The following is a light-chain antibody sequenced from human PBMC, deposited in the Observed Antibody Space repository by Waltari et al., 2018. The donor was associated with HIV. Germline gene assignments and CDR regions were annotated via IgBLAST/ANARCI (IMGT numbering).Light chain of an antibody. J-gene: IGKJ5*01. CDR1: ESLLHSDGKTY. CDR2: EVS. CDR3: MQSMKLPLT. Sequence: IVMTQTPLSLSVTPGQPASISCKSSESLLHSDGKTYLFWYLQKAGPPPQLLIFEVSTRFSRVPDRFSGSGSGTDVTMRISRVEAGDVGIYYCMQSMKLPLTFGQGTRLDIK. V-gene: IGKV2D-29*01.